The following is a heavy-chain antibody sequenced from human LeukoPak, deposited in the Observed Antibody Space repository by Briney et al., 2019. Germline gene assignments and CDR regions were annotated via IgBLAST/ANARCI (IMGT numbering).Heavy chain of an antibody. Sequence: GGSLRLSCAASGFTFSSYAMHWVRQAPGKGLEWVAVISYDGSNKYYADSVKGRFTISRDNSKNTLYLQMNSLRAEDTAVYYCARERDAFDIWGQGTMVTVSS. CDR2: ISYDGSNK. CDR1: GFTFSSYA. CDR3: ARERDAFDI. J-gene: IGHJ3*02. V-gene: IGHV3-30-3*01.